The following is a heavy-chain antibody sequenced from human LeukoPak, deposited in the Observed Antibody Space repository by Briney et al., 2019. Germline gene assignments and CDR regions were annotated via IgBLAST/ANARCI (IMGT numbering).Heavy chain of an antibody. CDR2: IRSKANSYVT. J-gene: IGHJ6*02. CDR1: GLSFSGSA. V-gene: IGHV3-73*01. Sequence: GGSLRLSCAASGLSFSGSAIHWVRQASGRGLEWLGRIRSKANSYVTVYAASVNGRFIISRDDSGNMAYLQMNSLQTEDTAVYYCTRHTDKYCSGAGCYVDNFYGLDVWGQGTTVTVSS. D-gene: IGHD2-15*01. CDR3: TRHTDKYCSGAGCYVDNFYGLDV.